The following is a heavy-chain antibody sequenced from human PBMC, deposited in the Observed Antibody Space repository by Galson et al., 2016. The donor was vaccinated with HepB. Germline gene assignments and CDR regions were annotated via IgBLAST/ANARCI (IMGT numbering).Heavy chain of an antibody. J-gene: IGHJ4*02. D-gene: IGHD6-13*01. CDR2: ISWNSGSI. CDR3: AKDALVYSSSWLHGGGDY. V-gene: IGHV3-9*01. Sequence: SLRLSCAASGFTFDDYAMHWVRQAPGKGLEWVSGISWNSGSIGYADSVKGRFTISRDNAKNSLYLQMNSLRAEDTALYYCAKDALVYSSSWLHGGGDYRGQGTLVTVSS. CDR1: GFTFDDYA.